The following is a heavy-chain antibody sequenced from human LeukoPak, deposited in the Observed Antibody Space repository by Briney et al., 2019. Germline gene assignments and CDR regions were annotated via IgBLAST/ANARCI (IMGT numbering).Heavy chain of an antibody. CDR1: GFTFSSYT. V-gene: IGHV3-21*01. D-gene: IGHD2-8*02. CDR3: ARVVPGTGFFY. CDR2: ISSSSSHI. Sequence: PGGSLRLSCAASGFTFSSYTMNWVRQAPGKGLEWVSSISSSSSHIYYADSVKGRSTISRDNAKNSLYLQMNSLRVEDTAVYYCARVVPGTGFFYWGQGTLVTVSS. J-gene: IGHJ4*02.